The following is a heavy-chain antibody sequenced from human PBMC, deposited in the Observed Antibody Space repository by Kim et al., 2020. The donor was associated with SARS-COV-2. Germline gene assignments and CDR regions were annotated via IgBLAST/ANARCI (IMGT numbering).Heavy chain of an antibody. CDR1: GFTFSDSA. CDR2: VRKRGDADTT. V-gene: IGHV3-73*01. D-gene: IGHD3-16*01. J-gene: IGHJ4*01. Sequence: GGSLRLSCAASGFTFSDSAMHWVRQASGKGLEWIARVRKRGDADTTEYSESVRGRFTISRDDAKSMADLYMDNLNSVDTAVYFFAFGPRGWLEHFD. CDR3: AFGPRGWLEHFD.